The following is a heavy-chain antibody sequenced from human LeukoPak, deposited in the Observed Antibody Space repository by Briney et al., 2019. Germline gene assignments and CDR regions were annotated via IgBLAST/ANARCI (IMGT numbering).Heavy chain of an antibody. CDR3: ARLVAATPGAVDY. CDR2: INPNSGGT. Sequence: ASVKVSCKASGHTFTGYYMHWVRQAPGQGLEWMGWINPNSGGTNYAQKFQGRVTMTRDTSISTAYMELSRLRSDDTAVYYCARLVAATPGAVDYWGQGTLVTVSS. J-gene: IGHJ4*02. V-gene: IGHV1-2*02. CDR1: GHTFTGYY. D-gene: IGHD2-15*01.